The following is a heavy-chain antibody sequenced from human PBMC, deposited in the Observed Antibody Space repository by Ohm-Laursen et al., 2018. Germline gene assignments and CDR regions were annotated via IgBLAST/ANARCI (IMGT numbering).Heavy chain of an antibody. J-gene: IGHJ4*02. CDR3: ARAGQQLEIDY. CDR2: IGTAGDT. V-gene: IGHV3-13*01. CDR1: GFTFSSYD. D-gene: IGHD6-13*01. Sequence: SLRLSCTASGFTFSSYDMHWVRQATGKGLEWVSAIGTAGDTYYPGSVKGRFTISRENAKNSLYLQMNSPRAGDTAVYYCARAGQQLEIDYWGQGTLVTVSS.